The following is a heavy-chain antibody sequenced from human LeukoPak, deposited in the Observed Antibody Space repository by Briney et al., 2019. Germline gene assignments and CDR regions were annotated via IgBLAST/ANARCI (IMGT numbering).Heavy chain of an antibody. V-gene: IGHV3-74*01. D-gene: IGHD2-15*01. Sequence: GGSLRLSCAASGFTFKLYWMHWVRQVPGKAPVWVSRINDDGSDTRYADSVKGRFTISRDDATNMVFLQMNSLRPEDTAIYYCIRGGPSTWSWGQGTLVTVSS. CDR2: INDDGSDT. CDR1: GFTFKLYW. J-gene: IGHJ5*02. CDR3: IRGGPSTWS.